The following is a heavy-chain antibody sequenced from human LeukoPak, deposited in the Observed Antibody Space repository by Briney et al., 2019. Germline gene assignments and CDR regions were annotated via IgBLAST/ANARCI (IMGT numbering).Heavy chain of an antibody. CDR1: GGSISSSDYS. Sequence: SQTLSLTCAVSGGSISSSDYSWSWIRQPPGKGLEWVGYISHSGSTYYNPSLKSRVTISVDTSKNQFSLKLSSVTAADTAVYYCARVDYYGSGTLDYWGQGTLVTASS. D-gene: IGHD3-10*01. J-gene: IGHJ4*02. CDR3: ARVDYYGSGTLDY. V-gene: IGHV4-30-2*05. CDR2: ISHSGST.